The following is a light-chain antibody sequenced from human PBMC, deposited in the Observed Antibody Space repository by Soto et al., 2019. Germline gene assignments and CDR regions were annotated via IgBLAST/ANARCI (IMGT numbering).Light chain of an antibody. V-gene: IGKV3-20*01. CDR3: QQYGSSPPT. CDR1: QSISRY. Sequence: LSLSPGERTTLSCRASQSISRYLAWYQQKPGQGPRLLIYGASSRATGTPDRFSGSGSGTDFTLTINRLEPEDFALYYCQQYGSSPPTFGQGTKVDIK. CDR2: GAS. J-gene: IGKJ1*01.